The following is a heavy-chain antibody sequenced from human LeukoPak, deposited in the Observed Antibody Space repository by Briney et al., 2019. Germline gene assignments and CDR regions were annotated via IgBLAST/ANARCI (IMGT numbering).Heavy chain of an antibody. CDR2: ISWNSGSI. Sequence: GGSLRLSCAASGFTFDDYAMHWVRQAPGKGLEWVSGISWNSGSIGYADSVKGRFTISRDNAKNSLYLQMNSLRAEDTALYYCAKDDYWGQRTLVTVSS. V-gene: IGHV3-9*01. J-gene: IGHJ4*02. CDR3: AKDDY. CDR1: GFTFDDYA.